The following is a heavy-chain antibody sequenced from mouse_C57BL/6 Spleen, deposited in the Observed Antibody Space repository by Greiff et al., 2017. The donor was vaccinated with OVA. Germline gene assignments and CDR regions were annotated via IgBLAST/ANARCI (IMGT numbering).Heavy chain of an antibody. CDR2: IDPSDSYT. J-gene: IGHJ3*01. CDR1: GYTFTSYW. Sequence: QVQLQQPGAELVRPGTSVKLSCKASGYTFTSYWMHWVKQRPGQGLEWIGVIDPSDSYTNYNQKFKGKATLTVDTSSSTAYMQLSSLTSEDSAVYYCASPLYSNYEAWFADWGKGTLVTVSA. D-gene: IGHD2-5*01. CDR3: ASPLYSNYEAWFAD. V-gene: IGHV1-59*01.